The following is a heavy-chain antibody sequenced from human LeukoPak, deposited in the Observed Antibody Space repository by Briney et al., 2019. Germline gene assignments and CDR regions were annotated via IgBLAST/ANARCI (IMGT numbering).Heavy chain of an antibody. J-gene: IGHJ4*02. CDR2: ISWNSGSI. CDR1: GFTFDDYA. Sequence: GGSLRLSCAASGFTFDDYAMRWVRHAPGKGLEWVSGISWNSGSIGYADSVKGRFTISRDNAKNSLYLQMNSLRAEDTALYYCAKGSPPRIAVAGTYADYWGQGTLVTVSS. CDR3: AKGSPPRIAVAGTYADY. V-gene: IGHV3-9*01. D-gene: IGHD6-19*01.